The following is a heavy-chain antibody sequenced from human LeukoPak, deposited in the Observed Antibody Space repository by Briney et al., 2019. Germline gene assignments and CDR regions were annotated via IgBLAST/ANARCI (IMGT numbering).Heavy chain of an antibody. CDR1: GYTFTSYD. J-gene: IGHJ6*02. CDR2: TNPNSGNT. V-gene: IGHV1-8*01. D-gene: IGHD3-3*01. Sequence: GASVKVSCKASGYTFTSYDINWVRQATGQGLEWKGWTNPNSGNTGYAQKFQGRVTMTRNTSISTAYMELSSLRSEDTAVYYCARLLDYDFWSGYVYYYGMDVWGQGTTVTVSS. CDR3: ARLLDYDFWSGYVYYYGMDV.